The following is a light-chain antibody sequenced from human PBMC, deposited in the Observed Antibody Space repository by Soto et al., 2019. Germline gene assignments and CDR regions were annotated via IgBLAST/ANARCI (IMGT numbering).Light chain of an antibody. V-gene: IGLV2-14*01. CDR3: SSYSISDTPYV. J-gene: IGLJ1*01. Sequence: QSALTQPASVSGSPGQSITISCSGTSSDVGGYNYVSWYQQHPGKAPKLLIYEVTNRASGVSDRFSGSKSGNTASLTISGLQAEDEADYYCSSYSISDTPYVFGGGTKVTVL. CDR2: EVT. CDR1: SSDVGGYNY.